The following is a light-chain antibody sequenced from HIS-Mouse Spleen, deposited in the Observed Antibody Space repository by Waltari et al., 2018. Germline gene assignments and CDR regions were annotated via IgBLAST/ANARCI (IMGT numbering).Light chain of an antibody. CDR3: CSYAGSSTWV. V-gene: IGLV2-23*01. Sequence: QSALTQPASVSGSPGQSITISCTGTSSDVVSYNLVSWYQQHPGKDPKLMIYEGSKRPSGVSNRFFGSKSGNTASLTISGLQVEDEADYYCCSYAGSSTWVFGGGTKLTVL. CDR1: SSDVVSYNL. CDR2: EGS. J-gene: IGLJ3*02.